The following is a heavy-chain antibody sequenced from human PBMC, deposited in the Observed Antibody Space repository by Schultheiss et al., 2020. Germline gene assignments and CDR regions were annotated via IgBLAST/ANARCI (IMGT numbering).Heavy chain of an antibody. Sequence: GSLRLSCAASGFTFSSYAMSWVRQAPGKGLEWVSVIYSGGSTYYADSVKGRFTISRDNAKNSLYLQMNSLRAEDTAVYYCARGIAVAGNDYWGQGTLVTVSS. CDR3: ARGIAVAGNDY. CDR1: GFTFSSYA. D-gene: IGHD6-19*01. J-gene: IGHJ4*02. CDR2: IYSGGST. V-gene: IGHV3-23*03.